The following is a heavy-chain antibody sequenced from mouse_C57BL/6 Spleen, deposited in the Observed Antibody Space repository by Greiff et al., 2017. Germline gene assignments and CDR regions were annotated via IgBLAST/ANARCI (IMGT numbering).Heavy chain of an antibody. CDR2: INPGSGGT. D-gene: IGHD1-1*01. CDR1: GYAFTNYL. CDR3: ARGDYYGSDYAMDY. J-gene: IGHJ4*01. Sequence: VKVVESGAELVRPGTSVKVSCKASGYAFTNYLIEWVKQRPGQGLEWIGVINPGSGGTNYNEKFKGKATLTADKSSSTAYMQLSSLTSEDSAVYFCARGDYYGSDYAMDYWGQGTSVTVSS. V-gene: IGHV1-54*01.